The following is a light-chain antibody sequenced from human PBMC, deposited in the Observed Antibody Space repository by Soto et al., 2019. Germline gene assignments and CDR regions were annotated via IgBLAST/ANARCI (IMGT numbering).Light chain of an antibody. CDR1: SSDIGTYNY. CDR3: SSFTTNKTLV. Sequence: QSALTQPASVSGSPGQSITVSCTGTSSDIGTYNYVSWYQQLPGKAPQLIIYDVTNRPSGVSNRFSGYKSGNTASLTISGLQAEDEDDYYCSSFTTNKTLVFGGGTKLTVL. CDR2: DVT. J-gene: IGLJ2*01. V-gene: IGLV2-14*03.